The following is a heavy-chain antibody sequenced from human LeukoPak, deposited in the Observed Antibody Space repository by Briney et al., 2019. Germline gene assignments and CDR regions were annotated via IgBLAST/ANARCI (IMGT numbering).Heavy chain of an antibody. Sequence: SETLSLTCTVSAASIRSYYWSWIRQPPGKGLEWIGYIYYSGSTNYNPSLKSRITISVDTSKNQFSLKLSSVTAADTAVYYCARLREACSGGNCPSYYYGMDVWGQGTTVTVSS. CDR1: AASIRSYY. CDR3: ARLREACSGGNCPSYYYGMDV. J-gene: IGHJ6*02. V-gene: IGHV4-59*08. CDR2: IYYSGST. D-gene: IGHD2-15*01.